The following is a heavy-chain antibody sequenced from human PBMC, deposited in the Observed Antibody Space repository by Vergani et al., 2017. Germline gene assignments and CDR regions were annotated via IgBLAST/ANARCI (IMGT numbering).Heavy chain of an antibody. Sequence: QVQLAESGGGVVQPGGSLRLSCAASGFTFSSYGMHWVRQAPGKGLEWVAFIRYDGSNKYYADSVKGRFTISRDNSKNTLYLQMNSLRAEDTAVYYCAKDPRGLRFGYYGMDVWGQGTTVTVSS. J-gene: IGHJ6*02. D-gene: IGHD4-17*01. V-gene: IGHV3-30*02. CDR3: AKDPRGLRFGYYGMDV. CDR2: IRYDGSNK. CDR1: GFTFSSYG.